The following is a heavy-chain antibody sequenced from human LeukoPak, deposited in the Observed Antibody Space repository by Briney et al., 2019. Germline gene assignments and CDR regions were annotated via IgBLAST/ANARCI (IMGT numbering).Heavy chain of an antibody. J-gene: IGHJ4*02. V-gene: IGHV1-2*02. CDR2: INPNSGGT. Sequence: GASVKVSCKASGYTFTGYYMHWVRQAPGQGLEWMGWINPNSGGTNYAQKFQGRVTMTRDTSISTAYMELSRLRSDDTAVYYCARDHFSRRLSLGYWGQGTLVTVSS. CDR3: ARDHFSRRLSLGY. CDR1: GYTFTGYY. D-gene: IGHD3-10*01.